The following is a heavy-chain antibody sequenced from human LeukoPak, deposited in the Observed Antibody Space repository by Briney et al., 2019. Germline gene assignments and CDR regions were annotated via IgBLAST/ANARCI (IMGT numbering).Heavy chain of an antibody. CDR1: GGSISSGNYY. J-gene: IGHJ4*02. CDR3: ARDSLYNFWSGYYHTTYYFDY. D-gene: IGHD3-3*01. Sequence: TSQTLSLTCTVSGGSISSGNYYWSWIRQPAGKGLEWIGHIYTSGSTNYNPSLKSRVTISVDTSKNQFSLNLGSMTAADTAVYYCARDSLYNFWSGYYHTTYYFDYWGRGTLVTVSS. V-gene: IGHV4-61*09. CDR2: IYTSGST.